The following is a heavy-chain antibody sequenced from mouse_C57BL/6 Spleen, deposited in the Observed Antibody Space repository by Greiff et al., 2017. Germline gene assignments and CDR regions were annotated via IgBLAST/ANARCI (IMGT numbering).Heavy chain of an antibody. CDR3: ARKCGSSRPWFAY. CDR2: IYPGSGNT. CDR1: GYTFTSYW. V-gene: IGHV1-55*01. D-gene: IGHD1-1*01. Sequence: QVQLQQPGAELVKPGASVKMSCKASGYTFTSYWITWVKQRPGQGLEWIGDIYPGSGNTNYNEKFKGKATLTVDTSSSTAYMQLSSLTSEDSAVYYCARKCGSSRPWFAYWGQGTLVTVSA. J-gene: IGHJ3*01.